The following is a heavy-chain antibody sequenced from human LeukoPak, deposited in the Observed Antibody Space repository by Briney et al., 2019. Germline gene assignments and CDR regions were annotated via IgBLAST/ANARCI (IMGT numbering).Heavy chain of an antibody. D-gene: IGHD4-17*01. CDR3: ARERDGGYDY. Sequence: PGGSLRLSCAASGFTFSSYLMHWVRQAPGKGLVWVSRINYDGSSTSYAESVKGRFTISRDNAKNTLYLQMNSLRAEDTAVYYCARERDGGYDYWGQGTLVTVSS. CDR2: INYDGSST. CDR1: GFTFSSYL. V-gene: IGHV3-74*01. J-gene: IGHJ4*02.